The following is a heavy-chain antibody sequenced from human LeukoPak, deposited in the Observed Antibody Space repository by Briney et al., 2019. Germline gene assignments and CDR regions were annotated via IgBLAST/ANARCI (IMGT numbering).Heavy chain of an antibody. V-gene: IGHV3-48*01. D-gene: IGHD3-22*01. CDR1: GFTFSSYS. CDR2: ISSSSSTI. CDR3: ARDKPPYYYDSSGYHYFDY. Sequence: GGSLRLSCAASGFTFSSYSMNWVRQAPGKGLEWVSYISSSSSTIYYADSVKGRFTISRDNAKNSLYPQMNSLRAEDTAVYYCARDKPPYYYDSSGYHYFDYWGQGTLVTVSS. J-gene: IGHJ4*02.